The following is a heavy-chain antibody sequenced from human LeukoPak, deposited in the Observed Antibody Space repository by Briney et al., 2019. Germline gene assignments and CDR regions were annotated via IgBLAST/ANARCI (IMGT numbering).Heavy chain of an antibody. V-gene: IGHV3-9*01. CDR2: ISWNSGSI. Sequence: GRSLRLSCAASGSTFDDYAMHWVRQAPGKGLEWVSGISWNSGSIGYADSVKGRFTISRDNAKNSLYLQMNSLRAEDTALYYCAKGSGYRGYFDYWGQGTLVTVSS. D-gene: IGHD3-22*01. CDR1: GSTFDDYA. J-gene: IGHJ4*02. CDR3: AKGSGYRGYFDY.